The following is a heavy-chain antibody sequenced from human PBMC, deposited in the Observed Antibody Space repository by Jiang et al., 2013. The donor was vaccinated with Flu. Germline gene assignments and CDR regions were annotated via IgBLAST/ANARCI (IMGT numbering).Heavy chain of an antibody. J-gene: IGHJ5*02. V-gene: IGHV5-51*01. Sequence: GAEVKKPGESLRISCEGSGYSFNTHWIAWVRQVARERPGVAGDRSMPVTLIADIVRPSKARSPCPVDKSITTAYLQWSSLKASDTGTYYCTRAQQNEDWFDIWGQGTPVIVS. D-gene: IGHD1-1*01. CDR3: TRAQQNEDWFDI. CDR1: GYSFNTHW. CDR2: SMPVTLIA.